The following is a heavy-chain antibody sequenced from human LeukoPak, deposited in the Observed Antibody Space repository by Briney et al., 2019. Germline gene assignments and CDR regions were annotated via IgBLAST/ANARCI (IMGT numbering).Heavy chain of an antibody. V-gene: IGHV4-34*01. CDR3: ARGRGGIARKYDSSTTRYFDL. J-gene: IGHJ2*01. D-gene: IGHD3-22*01. Sequence: SETLSLTCAVYGGSFSGYYWSWIRQPPGKGLEWIGEINHSGSTNYNPSLKSRVTISVDTPKNQFSLKLSSVTAADTAVYYCARGRGGIARKYDSSTTRYFDLWGRGTLVTVSS. CDR1: GGSFSGYY. CDR2: INHSGST.